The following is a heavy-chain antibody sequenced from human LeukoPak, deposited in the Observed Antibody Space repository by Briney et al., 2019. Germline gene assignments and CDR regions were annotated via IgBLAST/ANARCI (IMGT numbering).Heavy chain of an antibody. CDR1: GFTFSTYA. V-gene: IGHV3-23*01. CDR3: VTDITMVRGGS. CDR2: ITGSGGAT. D-gene: IGHD3-10*01. Sequence: PGGSLRLSCADSGFTFSTYAMSWVRQAPGKGLEWVSIITGSGGATYYADSVKGRFTISRDNSKNTLYLQMNSLRPEDTAVYYCVTDITMVRGGSWGQGTLVTVSS. J-gene: IGHJ5*02.